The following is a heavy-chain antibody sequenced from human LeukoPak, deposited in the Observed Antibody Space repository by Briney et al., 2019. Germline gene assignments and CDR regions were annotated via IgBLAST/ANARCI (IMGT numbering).Heavy chain of an antibody. CDR2: INPNSGGT. CDR3: ARGHSMQRDAFDI. CDR1: GYTFTGYY. Sequence: ASVKVSCKASGYTFTGYYMHWVRQAPGQGPEWMGWINPNSGGTNYAQKFQGRVTMTRDTSISTAYMELSRLRSDDTAVYYCARGHSMQRDAFDIWGQGTMVTVSS. D-gene: IGHD2/OR15-2a*01. V-gene: IGHV1-2*02. J-gene: IGHJ3*02.